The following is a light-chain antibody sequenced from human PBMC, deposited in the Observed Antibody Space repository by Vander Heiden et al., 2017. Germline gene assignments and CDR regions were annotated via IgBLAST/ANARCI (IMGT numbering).Light chain of an antibody. CDR2: AAS. CDR3: QQSYSTPLT. V-gene: IGKV1-39*01. CDR1: QSISNY. J-gene: IGKJ4*01. Sequence: DIQMTKSPSSLSASVGDRVTITCRASQSISNYLNWYQQKPGKAPKLLIYAASSLQSGVPSRFSGSGSGTDFTLTISSLHPEDFATYYCQQSYSTPLTFGGGTKVEIK.